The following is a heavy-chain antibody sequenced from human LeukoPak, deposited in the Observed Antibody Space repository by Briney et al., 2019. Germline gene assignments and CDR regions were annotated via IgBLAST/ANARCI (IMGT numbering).Heavy chain of an antibody. Sequence: GGSLRLYGARSGCIENSNDLRWLRQAPGKGLEWVSNLYNTGNTYYANSVKGRFSISRDNSKSTLFLQMNCMQLEHTDVYYCARLTAAGRLYFVDWGPGTLVTVSS. CDR1: GCIENSND. D-gene: IGHD6-13*01. V-gene: IGHV3-53*01. J-gene: IGHJ4*02. CDR2: LYNTGNT. CDR3: ARLTAAGRLYFVD.